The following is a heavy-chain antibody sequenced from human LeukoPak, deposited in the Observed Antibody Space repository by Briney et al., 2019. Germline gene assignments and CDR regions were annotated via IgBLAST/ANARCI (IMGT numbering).Heavy chain of an antibody. CDR3: ALSNWFDP. J-gene: IGHJ5*02. CDR2: ISYDGSNR. Sequence: GGSLRLSCAASGFPFSSYGMHWVRQAPGKGLEWVAVISYDGSNRYYADSVKGRFTISRDNSKNTLYLQMNSLRAEDTAVYYCALSNWFDPWGQGTLVTVSS. V-gene: IGHV3-30*03. CDR1: GFPFSSYG.